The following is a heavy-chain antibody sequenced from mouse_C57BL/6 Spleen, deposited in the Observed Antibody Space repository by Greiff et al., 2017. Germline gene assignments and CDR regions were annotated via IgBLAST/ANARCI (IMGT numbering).Heavy chain of an antibody. CDR3: VRNYGSPYWYFDV. CDR1: GFSFNTYA. V-gene: IGHV10-1*01. CDR2: KRSKSNNYAT. D-gene: IGHD1-1*01. J-gene: IGHJ1*03. Sequence: EVKLVESGGGLVQPKGSLKLSCAASGFSFNTYAMNWVRQAPGKGLEWVARKRSKSNNYATYYADSVKDRFTISRDDSESMLYLQMNNLKTEDTAMYYCVRNYGSPYWYFDVWGTGTTVTVSS.